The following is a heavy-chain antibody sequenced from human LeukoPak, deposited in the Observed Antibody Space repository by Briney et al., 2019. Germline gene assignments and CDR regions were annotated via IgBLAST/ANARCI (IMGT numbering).Heavy chain of an antibody. CDR1: GFTVSSNY. Sequence: PGGSLRLSCAASGFTVSSNYMSWVRQAPGKGLEWVSVIYSGGRTYYADSVKGRFTISRDNSKNTLYLQMNSLRAEDTAVYYCARESYYDSSGYYEGAFDIWGQGTMVTVSS. J-gene: IGHJ3*02. CDR2: IYSGGRT. CDR3: ARESYYDSSGYYEGAFDI. V-gene: IGHV3-53*01. D-gene: IGHD3-22*01.